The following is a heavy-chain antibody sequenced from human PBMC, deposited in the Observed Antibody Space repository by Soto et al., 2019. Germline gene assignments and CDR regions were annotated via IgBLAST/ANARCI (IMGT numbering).Heavy chain of an antibody. Sequence: EVQLLESGGGLVQPGGSLRLSCAASGFTFSNYAMTWVRQAPGKGLEWVSAISGTGGRTYYADSVKGRFTFSRDNSKNTLYLQMNSLRAEDTAVYYCAKVANYAYIWGSHFDYWGQGTLVTVSS. CDR3: AKVANYAYIWGSHFDY. J-gene: IGHJ4*02. CDR1: GFTFSNYA. CDR2: ISGTGGRT. D-gene: IGHD3-16*01. V-gene: IGHV3-23*01.